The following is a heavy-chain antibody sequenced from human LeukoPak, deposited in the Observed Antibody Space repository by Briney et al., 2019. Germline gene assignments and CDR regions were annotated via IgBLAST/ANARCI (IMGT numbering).Heavy chain of an antibody. CDR2: ISYDGSNK. CDR3: AKGPVTAVPYYFDY. Sequence: PGRSLRLSCAASGFTFSSYSMHWVRQAPGKGLEWVAVISYDGSNKYYADSVKGRFTISRDNSKNTLYLQMNSLRAEDTAVYYCAKGPVTAVPYYFDYWGQGTLVTVSS. CDR1: GFTFSSYS. J-gene: IGHJ4*02. V-gene: IGHV3-30*18. D-gene: IGHD2-21*02.